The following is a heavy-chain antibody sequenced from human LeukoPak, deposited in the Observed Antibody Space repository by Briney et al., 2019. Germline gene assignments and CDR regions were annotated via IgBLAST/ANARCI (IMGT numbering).Heavy chain of an antibody. CDR3: AQVLVVATANYGMDV. D-gene: IGHD2-21*02. J-gene: IGHJ6*02. CDR2: IIPILGIA. Sequence: ASVKVSCKASGGTFSSYAISWVRQAPGQGLEWMGRIIPILGIANYAQKFQGRVTITADKSTSTAYMELSSLRSEDTAVYYCAQVLVVATANYGMDVWGQGTTVTVSS. CDR1: GGTFSSYA. V-gene: IGHV1-69*04.